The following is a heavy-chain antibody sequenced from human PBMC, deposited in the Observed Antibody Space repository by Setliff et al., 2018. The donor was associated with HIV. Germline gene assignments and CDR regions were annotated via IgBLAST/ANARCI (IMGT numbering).Heavy chain of an antibody. CDR2: IYVTGSS. D-gene: IGHD4-17*01. V-gene: IGHV4-59*01. CDR1: GGSISTYY. J-gene: IGHJ3*01. CDR3: ARVQMAYAAVDV. Sequence: ASETLSLTCTVSGGSISTYYWSWIRQPPGKGLEWIGSIYVTGSSDNNPSLKSRVTLSVDTSKHQFSLKLSSVTAADTAVHYCARVQMAYAAVDVWCQGTMVTVSS.